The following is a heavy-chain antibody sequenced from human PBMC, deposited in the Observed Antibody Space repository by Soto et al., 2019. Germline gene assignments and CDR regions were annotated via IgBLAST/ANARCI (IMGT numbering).Heavy chain of an antibody. D-gene: IGHD5-12*01. J-gene: IGHJ6*03. Sequence: GASVKVSCKASGYTFTSYDINWVRQATGQGLEWMGWMNPNSGNTGYAQKFQGRVTMTRNTSISTAYMELSSLRSEDTAVYYCASLGYDHYYYHYMDVWGKGTTVTVSS. CDR2: MNPNSGNT. CDR3: ASLGYDHYYYHYMDV. CDR1: GYTFTSYD. V-gene: IGHV1-8*01.